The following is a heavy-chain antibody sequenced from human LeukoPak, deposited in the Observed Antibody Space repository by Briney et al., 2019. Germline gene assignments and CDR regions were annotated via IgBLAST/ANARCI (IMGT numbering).Heavy chain of an antibody. V-gene: IGHV4-4*07. J-gene: IGHJ4*02. Sequence: PSETLSLTCTVSGGSISSYYWSWIRQPAGKGLEWIGRIYTSGSTNYNPSLKSRVTMSVDTSKNQFSLKLSSVTAADTAVYYCARERQQQLGNYFDYWGQETLVTVSS. D-gene: IGHD6-13*01. CDR2: IYTSGST. CDR3: ARERQQQLGNYFDY. CDR1: GGSISSYY.